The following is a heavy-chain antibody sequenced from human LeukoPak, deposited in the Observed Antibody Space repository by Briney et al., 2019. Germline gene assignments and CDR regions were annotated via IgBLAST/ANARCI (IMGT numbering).Heavy chain of an antibody. J-gene: IGHJ4*02. CDR2: ISTSGGST. CDR1: GFTFSSYA. D-gene: IGHD3-22*01. Sequence: GGSLRLSCAASGFTFSSYAMSWVRQGPGKGLEWVSGISTSGGSTSYADAVKGRFTISRDNPRNTLYMQMNSLRAEDTAVYYCAIMHRYYDGSGYWVQWGQGTLVTVSS. CDR3: AIMHRYYDGSGYWVQ. V-gene: IGHV3-23*01.